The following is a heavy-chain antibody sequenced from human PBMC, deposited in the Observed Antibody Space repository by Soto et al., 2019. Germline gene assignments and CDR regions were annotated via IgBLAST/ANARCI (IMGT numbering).Heavy chain of an antibody. V-gene: IGHV3-21*01. J-gene: IGHJ5*02. CDR3: ARDRTTVTNGYFDL. CDR2: ITSNSIYI. D-gene: IGHD4-17*01. CDR1: GFSFSSYS. Sequence: GGSVRLSCAASGFSFSSYSMNWFRQAPGKGLEWVSSITSNSIYIFYADSVKGRFTITRDNAKNSLSLHMSSLRVGDTAVYYCARDRTTVTNGYFDLWGQGTLVTVSS.